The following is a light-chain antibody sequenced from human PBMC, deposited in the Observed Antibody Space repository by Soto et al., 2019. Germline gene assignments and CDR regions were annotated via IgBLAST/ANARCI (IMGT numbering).Light chain of an antibody. CDR1: SSGFGGYNS. CDR2: DVN. V-gene: IGLV2-14*03. Sequence: QSALTQPASVSGSPGQSITISCSGTSSGFGGYNSVSWYQQHPGKAPILLIYDVNSRPSGVSNRFSGSKSGNTASLTISGLQAEDEGDYHCSSYTTHSPVIFGGGTKLTVL. J-gene: IGLJ2*01. CDR3: SSYTTHSPVI.